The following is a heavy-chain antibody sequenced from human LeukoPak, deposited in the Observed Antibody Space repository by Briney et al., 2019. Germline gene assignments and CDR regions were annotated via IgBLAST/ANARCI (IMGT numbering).Heavy chain of an antibody. Sequence: SGTLSFTCAVSGVSISSSEWWIWVRQPPGQGLEWIGEIHRAGRTRYNPSLKSRVTMSMDYSKNQFSLNVSSVTAADTYIYYCGKTDIYFNPIDYWGPGSLVTVSS. J-gene: IGHJ4*02. CDR1: GVSISSSEW. V-gene: IGHV4-4*02. CDR3: GKTDIYFNPIDY. CDR2: IHRAGRT. D-gene: IGHD3-9*01.